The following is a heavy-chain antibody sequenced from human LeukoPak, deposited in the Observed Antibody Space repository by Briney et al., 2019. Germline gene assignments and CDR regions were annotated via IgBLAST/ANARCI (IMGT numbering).Heavy chain of an antibody. D-gene: IGHD6-25*01. V-gene: IGHV4-34*01. CDR2: INHSGST. Sequence: SETLSLTCAVYGGSFSGYYWSWIRQPPGKGLEWIGEINHSGSTYYNPSLKSRVTISVDTSKNQFSLKLSSVTAADTAVYYCARQAGGYWGQGTLVTVSS. J-gene: IGHJ4*02. CDR1: GGSFSGYY. CDR3: ARQAGGY.